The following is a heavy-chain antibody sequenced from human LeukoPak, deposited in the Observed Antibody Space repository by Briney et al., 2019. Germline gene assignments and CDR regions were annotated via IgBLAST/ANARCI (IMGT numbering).Heavy chain of an antibody. V-gene: IGHV4-59*08. Sequence: SETLSLTCTVSGGSISSYYWSWIRQPPGKGLEWIGYIYYSGSTNYNPSLRSRVTISVDTSKNQFSLKLSSVTAADTAVYYCARGRGATSNFDYWGQGTLVTVSS. CDR1: GGSISSYY. CDR3: ARGRGATSNFDY. J-gene: IGHJ4*02. D-gene: IGHD5-12*01. CDR2: IYYSGST.